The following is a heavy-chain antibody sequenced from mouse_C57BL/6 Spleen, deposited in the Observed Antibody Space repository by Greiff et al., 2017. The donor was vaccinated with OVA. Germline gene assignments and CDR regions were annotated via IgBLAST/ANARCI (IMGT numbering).Heavy chain of an antibody. CDR3: ARRDTTVAFDY. CDR1: GFTFSSYT. CDR2: LCGGGGNT. D-gene: IGHD1-1*01. V-gene: IGHV5-9*01. J-gene: IGHJ2*01. Sequence: EVHLVESGGGLVKPGGSLKLSCAASGFTFSSYTMSWVRQTPEKRLEWVPTLCGGGGNTYYTDSVKGRFTLSRDNAKHTLYLQMSSLRSEDTALYYCARRDTTVAFDYWGQGTTLTGAS.